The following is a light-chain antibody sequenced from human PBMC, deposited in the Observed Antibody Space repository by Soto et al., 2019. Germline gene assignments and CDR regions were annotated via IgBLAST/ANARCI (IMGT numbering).Light chain of an antibody. CDR2: SAS. Sequence: DIQLPQSPSVLSASVGATVTITGRASQALSNYLAWYQQKPGKATDLLIYSASTLQSGVPSRFSGSGSETEFSLTIRALQPEEFATYYCQKLSRYPLTVGGGTKVDIK. CDR3: QKLSRYPLT. CDR1: QALSNY. V-gene: IGKV1-9*01. J-gene: IGKJ4*01.